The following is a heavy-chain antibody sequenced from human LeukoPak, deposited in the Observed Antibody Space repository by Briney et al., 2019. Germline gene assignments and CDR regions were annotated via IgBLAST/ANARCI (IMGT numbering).Heavy chain of an antibody. D-gene: IGHD2-21*02. CDR1: GGSISGYY. CDR2: VYTGGIT. J-gene: IGHJ4*02. V-gene: IGHV4-4*07. CDR3: ARCENVVVTAIPFDY. Sequence: PSETLSLTCTVSGGSISGYYWSWIRQPAGKGLEWIGRVYTGGITNYNPSLKGRVTMSLDTSKNQFSLKLSSVTAADTAVYYCARCENVVVTAIPFDYWGQGTLVTVSS.